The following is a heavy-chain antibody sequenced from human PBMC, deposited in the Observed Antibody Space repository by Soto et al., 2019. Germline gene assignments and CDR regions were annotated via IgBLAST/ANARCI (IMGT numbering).Heavy chain of an antibody. CDR3: ARDGALYDSSAYYFLY. CDR2: ITPMFGKP. V-gene: IGHV1-69*13. D-gene: IGHD3-22*01. J-gene: IGHJ4*02. CDR1: RGPLSRYT. Sequence: SVKVYFKTYRGPLSRYTMNLVRQAPAQGLEWMGGITPMFGKPNYAQKFQGRVTITADESTSTGYMELRSLRSDDTAFYYCARDGALYDSSAYYFLYWGQGTLVTVSS.